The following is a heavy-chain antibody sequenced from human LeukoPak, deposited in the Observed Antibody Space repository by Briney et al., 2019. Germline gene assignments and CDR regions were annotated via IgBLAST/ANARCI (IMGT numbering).Heavy chain of an antibody. J-gene: IGHJ5*02. D-gene: IGHD5-18*01. V-gene: IGHV4-4*07. CDR2: IYTSGST. CDR1: GGSISSYY. CDR3: AREGGDTAMVSWFDP. Sequence: SETLSLTCTVSGGSISSYYWSWIRQHAGKGLEWIGRIYTSGSTNYNPSLKSRVTMSVDTSKNQFSLKLSSVTAADTAVYYCAREGGDTAMVSWFDPWGQGTLVTVSS.